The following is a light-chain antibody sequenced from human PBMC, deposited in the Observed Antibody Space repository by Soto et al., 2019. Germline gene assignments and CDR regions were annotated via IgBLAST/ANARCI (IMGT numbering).Light chain of an antibody. J-gene: IGKJ3*01. V-gene: IGKV1-5*03. Sequence: DIQMILSPSTLSASVGDRVTITCRASQSISAWLAWYQQKPGKAPKLLIYKTSSLESGVPSRFSGSVSGTEFTLTISSLQPDDFATYYCQQYYSYEIFTFGPGTKVDIK. CDR1: QSISAW. CDR3: QQYYSYEIFT. CDR2: KTS.